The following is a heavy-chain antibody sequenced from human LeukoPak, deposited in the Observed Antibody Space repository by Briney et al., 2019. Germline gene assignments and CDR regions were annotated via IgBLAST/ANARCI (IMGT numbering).Heavy chain of an antibody. V-gene: IGHV3-23*01. J-gene: IGHJ4*02. CDR3: AKDGVAPGSSGDFFDY. Sequence: GGSLRLSCAGSGFIHSSYAMSWVRQAPGKGLEWVLTIIRSGDRTPYAVPVKGRFTISRDNSKNTLYLQMNSLRAEDTAVYYCAKDGVAPGSSGDFFDYWGQGTLVTVSS. CDR2: IIRSGDRT. CDR1: GFIHSSYA. D-gene: IGHD3-10*01.